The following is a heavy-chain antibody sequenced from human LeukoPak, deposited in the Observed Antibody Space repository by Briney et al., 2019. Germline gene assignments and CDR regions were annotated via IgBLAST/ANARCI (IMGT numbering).Heavy chain of an antibody. CDR1: GASINGHY. Sequence: SETLSLTCTVYGASINGHYWSWVRQSPEKGLEWIGYISHTGSTNYNPFLKSRVTMSVDTSKKQFSLKLSSVTAADTAIYYCARDQISINALDIWGQGTLVTVSS. V-gene: IGHV4-59*11. CDR2: ISHTGST. CDR3: ARDQISINALDI. J-gene: IGHJ3*02. D-gene: IGHD3-10*01.